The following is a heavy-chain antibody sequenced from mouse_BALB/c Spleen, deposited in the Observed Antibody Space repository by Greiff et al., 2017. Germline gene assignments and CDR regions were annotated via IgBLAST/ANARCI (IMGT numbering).Heavy chain of an antibody. CDR3: ARAFTTATSWFAY. V-gene: IGHV5-6-5*01. D-gene: IGHD1-2*01. J-gene: IGHJ3*01. Sequence: EVKLVETGGGLVKPGGSLKLSCAASGFTFSSYAMSWVRQTPEKRLEWVASISSGGSTYYPDSVKGRFTISRDNARNILYLQMSSLRSEDTAMYYCARAFTTATSWFAYWGQGTLVTVSA. CDR2: ISSGGST. CDR1: GFTFSSYA.